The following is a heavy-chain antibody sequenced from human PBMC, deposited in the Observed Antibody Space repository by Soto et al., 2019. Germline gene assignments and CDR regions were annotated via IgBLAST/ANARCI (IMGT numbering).Heavy chain of an antibody. J-gene: IGHJ4*02. CDR3: ARGNLSFDFDS. V-gene: IGHV3-30*03. Sequence: QIQLVESGGGVVQPGGSLRLSCSASGFSFGSFGMHWVRQAPGEGLEWVAFISRDGSNSFYGDSVKGRFTLSRDNSRNTVYLQMSITKDEDTALYYCARGNLSFDFDSWGQGTLVIVSS. CDR2: ISRDGSNS. CDR1: GFSFGSFG.